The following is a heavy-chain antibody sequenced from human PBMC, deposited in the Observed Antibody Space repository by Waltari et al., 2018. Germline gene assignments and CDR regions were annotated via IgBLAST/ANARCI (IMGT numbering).Heavy chain of an antibody. D-gene: IGHD4-17*01. CDR3: ARDGSGTTVTTVDY. CDR1: GFTLSSYA. Sequence: QVQLVESGGGVVQPGRSLGLSCAASGFTLSSYAMHWVRPAPGKGLEWVAVISYDGSNKYYADSVKGRFTISRDNSKNTLYLQMNSLRAEDTAVYYCARDGSGTTVTTVDYWGQGTLVTVSS. V-gene: IGHV3-30*01. CDR2: ISYDGSNK. J-gene: IGHJ4*02.